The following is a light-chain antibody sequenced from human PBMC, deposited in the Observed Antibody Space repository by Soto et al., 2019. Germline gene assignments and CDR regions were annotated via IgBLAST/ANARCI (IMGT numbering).Light chain of an antibody. CDR1: QSVSSYS. V-gene: IGKV3-20*01. CDR3: QQYGSSLTWT. J-gene: IGKJ1*01. Sequence: EIVLTQSPGTLSLSPGERATLSCRASQSVSSYSLAWYQKKPGQAPRLLFYGASSRAAGIPDRFSGSGSGTDFTLTISGLEPEDFAVYYCQQYGSSLTWTFGQGTKVDIK. CDR2: GAS.